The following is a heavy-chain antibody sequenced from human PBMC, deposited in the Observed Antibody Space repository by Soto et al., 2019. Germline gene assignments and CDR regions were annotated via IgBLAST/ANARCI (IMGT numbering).Heavy chain of an antibody. CDR1: GFTFSGYR. CDR3: ARDFDCADGVCYTGYYYYGLDV. J-gene: IGHJ6*02. V-gene: IGHV3-48*02. D-gene: IGHD2-8*01. Sequence: GGSLRHSCVVSGFTFSGYRMYLVRQTPGKGLEWLSYISSAGTTISYADSVKGRFTISRDNAKNSLYLQMNSLRDEDTAVYYCARDFDCADGVCYTGYYYYGLDVWGQGT. CDR2: ISSAGTTI.